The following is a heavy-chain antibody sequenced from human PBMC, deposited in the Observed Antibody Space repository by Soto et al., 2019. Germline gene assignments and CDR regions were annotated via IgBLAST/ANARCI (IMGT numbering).Heavy chain of an antibody. CDR1: GGSISSGGYY. V-gene: IGHV4-31*03. CDR3: ARSPGEYSGYVNDWFDP. CDR2: IYYSGST. J-gene: IGHJ5*02. Sequence: SETLSLTCTVSGGSISSGGYYWSWIRQHPGKGLEWIGYIYYSGSTYYNPSLKSRVTISVDTSKNQFSLKLSSVTAADTAVYYRARSPGEYSGYVNDWFDPWGQGTLVTVSS. D-gene: IGHD5-12*01.